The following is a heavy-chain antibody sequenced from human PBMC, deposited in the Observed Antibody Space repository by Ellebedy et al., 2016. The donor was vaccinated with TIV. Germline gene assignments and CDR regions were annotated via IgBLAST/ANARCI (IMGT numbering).Heavy chain of an antibody. CDR3: VRHSAFGDF. Sequence: GESLKISCQGSGYIFSNFWIAWVRQMPGRGPEWMGNVYPRDSDTRYSPSFQGQVTISADASINTAFLQWDSLKASDTALYYCVRHSAFGDFWGRGTLVT. CDR2: VYPRDSDT. J-gene: IGHJ4*02. V-gene: IGHV5-51*01. CDR1: GYIFSNFW. D-gene: IGHD3-3*01.